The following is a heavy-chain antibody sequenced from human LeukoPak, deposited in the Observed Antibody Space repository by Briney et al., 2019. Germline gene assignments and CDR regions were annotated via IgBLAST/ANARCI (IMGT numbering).Heavy chain of an antibody. V-gene: IGHV1-2*06. D-gene: IGHD5-12*01. CDR3: ARGFRKGYSGYDLYFFDY. CDR2: INPNSGGT. CDR1: GYTFSGYY. Sequence: ASVKVSCKASGYTFSGYYMQWVRQAPGQGLEWMGRINPNSGGTNYAQKFQGRVTMTRDTSISTAYMELSRLRSDDTAVYYCARGFRKGYSGYDLYFFDYWGQGTLVTVSS. J-gene: IGHJ4*02.